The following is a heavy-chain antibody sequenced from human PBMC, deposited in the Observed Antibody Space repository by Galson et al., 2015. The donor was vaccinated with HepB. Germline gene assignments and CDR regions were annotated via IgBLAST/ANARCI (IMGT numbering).Heavy chain of an antibody. V-gene: IGHV3-9*01. CDR2: ISWNSGYK. D-gene: IGHD4-17*01. Sequence: SLRLSCAAAGFSFEDYAMHWVRQAPGKGLEWVLGISWNSGYKGYADSVKGRFTISRDNAQNSLYLKMNSLRPDDTAFYYCAKDIEGYGDNGGDFDYWGQGTLVTVSS. CDR3: AKDIEGYGDNGGDFDY. J-gene: IGHJ4*02. CDR1: GFSFEDYA.